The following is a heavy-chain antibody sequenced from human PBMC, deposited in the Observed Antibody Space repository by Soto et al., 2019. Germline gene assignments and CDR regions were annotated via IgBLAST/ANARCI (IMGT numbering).Heavy chain of an antibody. CDR1: GFTFSNYW. CDR3: AMGSNTYPSY. V-gene: IGHV3-74*01. Sequence: EVQMVESGGALVQPGGSLRLSCAVSGFTFSNYWMHWFRQATGKGLVWVSRINIDGGTTSYADSVKGRFTISRDNAKNTLYLQMSSLRAEDTAVYYCAMGSNTYPSYCGRGTLVTVSS. CDR2: INIDGGTT. J-gene: IGHJ4*02. D-gene: IGHD1-26*01.